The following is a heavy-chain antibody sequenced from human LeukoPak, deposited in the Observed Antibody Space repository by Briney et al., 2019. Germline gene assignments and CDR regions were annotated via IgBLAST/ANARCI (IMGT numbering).Heavy chain of an antibody. D-gene: IGHD3-22*01. CDR1: GYTFTGYY. CDR2: IIPIFGTA. Sequence: ASVKVSCKASGYTFTGYYMHWVRQAPGQGLEWMGGIIPIFGTANYAQKFQGRVTITADESTSTAYMELSSLRSEDTAVYYCARWGYYDSSGYGSFTFQQWGQGTLVTVSS. CDR3: ARWGYYDSSGYGSFTFQQ. J-gene: IGHJ1*01. V-gene: IGHV1-69*13.